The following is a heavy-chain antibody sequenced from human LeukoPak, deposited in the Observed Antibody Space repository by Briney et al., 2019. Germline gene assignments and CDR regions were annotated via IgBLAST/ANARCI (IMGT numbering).Heavy chain of an antibody. J-gene: IGHJ4*02. D-gene: IGHD3-16*01. CDR1: SASVSSYY. Sequence: PSETLSLTCTVSSASVSSYYWSWVRQPPGGGLEWIGYISNSGSPSYNPSFKSRVTFSADTSKNHLSPKLNSVTPADTAVYFCARGGAGPLRDWGQGTLVTVSS. CDR3: ARGGAGPLRD. V-gene: IGHV4-59*02. CDR2: ISNSGSP.